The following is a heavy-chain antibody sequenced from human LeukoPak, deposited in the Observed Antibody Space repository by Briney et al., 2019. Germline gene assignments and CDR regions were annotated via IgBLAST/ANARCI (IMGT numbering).Heavy chain of an antibody. CDR2: IYTSGST. D-gene: IGHD3-9*01. Sequence: SETLSLTCTVSGGSISSYYWSWIRQPAGKGLEWIGHIYTSGSTNYNPSLKSRVTMSVYTSKNQFSLKLSSVTAADTAVYYCARHSPATPLRYFDWFPFRYFDLWGRGTLVTVSS. J-gene: IGHJ2*01. CDR1: GGSISSYY. CDR3: ARHSPATPLRYFDWFPFRYFDL. V-gene: IGHV4-4*07.